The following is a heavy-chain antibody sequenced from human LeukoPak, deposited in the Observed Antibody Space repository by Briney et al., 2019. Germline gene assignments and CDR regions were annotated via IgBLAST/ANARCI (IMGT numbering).Heavy chain of an antibody. CDR1: GFTFSAYS. V-gene: IGHV3-23*01. D-gene: IGHD3-10*01. J-gene: IGHJ4*02. Sequence: GGSLRLSCATSGFTFSAYSMNWVRQAPGKGLEWVSAISGSGGSTYYADSVKGRFTISRDNSKNTLYLQMNSLRAEDTAVYYCAKVFSGYYYGSGSYYAYDYWGQGTLVTVSS. CDR3: AKVFSGYYYGSGSYYAYDY. CDR2: ISGSGGST.